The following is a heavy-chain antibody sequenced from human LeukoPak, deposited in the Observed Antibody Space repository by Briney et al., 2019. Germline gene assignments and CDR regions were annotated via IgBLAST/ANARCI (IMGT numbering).Heavy chain of an antibody. CDR2: ISYDGSNK. CDR1: GFTFSSYG. V-gene: IGHV3-30*03. J-gene: IGHJ4*02. Sequence: GRSLRLSCAASGFTFSSYGMHWVRQAPGKGLEWVAVISYDGSNKYYADSVKGRFTISRDNSKNTLYLQMNSLRAEDTAVYYCARVTEPGFYCGGDCGFDYWGQGTLVTVSS. D-gene: IGHD2-21*02. CDR3: ARVTEPGFYCGGDCGFDY.